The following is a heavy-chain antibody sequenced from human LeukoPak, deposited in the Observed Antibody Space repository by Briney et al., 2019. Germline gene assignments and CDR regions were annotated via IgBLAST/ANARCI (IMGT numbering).Heavy chain of an antibody. CDR1: GFTFSSYA. CDR3: ARDHRASPVYYFDY. Sequence: GGSLRLSCAASGFTFSSYALHWVRQAPGKGLEWVAVISYDGSNKYYADSVKGRFTISRDNSKNTLYLQMNSLRAEDTAVYYCARDHRASPVYYFDYWGQGTLVTVSS. V-gene: IGHV3-30-3*01. J-gene: IGHJ4*02. CDR2: ISYDGSNK.